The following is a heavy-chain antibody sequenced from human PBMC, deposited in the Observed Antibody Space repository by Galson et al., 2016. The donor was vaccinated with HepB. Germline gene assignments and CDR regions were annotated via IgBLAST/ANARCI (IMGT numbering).Heavy chain of an antibody. Sequence: SLRLSCAASGSTFSDYAMNWVRQAPGKGLQWVSAIRGRGTSTYYADSVKGRFTISRDNSRNTLSLQMDSLRAEDTALYFCAKEFGAGGGAFDLWGQGAMVTVSS. CDR3: AKEFGAGGGAFDL. D-gene: IGHD3-10*01. CDR2: IRGRGTST. CDR1: GSTFSDYA. J-gene: IGHJ3*01. V-gene: IGHV3-23*01.